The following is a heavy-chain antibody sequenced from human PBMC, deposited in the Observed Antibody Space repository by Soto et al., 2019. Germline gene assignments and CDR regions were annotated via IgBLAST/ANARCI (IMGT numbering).Heavy chain of an antibody. Sequence: QITLKESGPTLVKPTQTLTLTCTFSGFSLSSTRMAVGWIRQPPGKALGWLALIYWDDDKRYSPFQKSRLTITKDPYKNQVVLTMSNMDPVHTARYYCAHIVVAGLGYYFDYWGQGTLGTVSS. CDR1: GFSLSSTRMA. V-gene: IGHV2-5*02. J-gene: IGHJ4*02. D-gene: IGHD6-19*01. CDR2: IYWDDDK. CDR3: AHIVVAGLGYYFDY.